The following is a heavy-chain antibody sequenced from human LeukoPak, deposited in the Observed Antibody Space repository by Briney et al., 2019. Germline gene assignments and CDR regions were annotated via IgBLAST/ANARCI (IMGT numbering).Heavy chain of an antibody. Sequence: ASVKVSCKASGYTLTSYFIHWVRQAPGQGLEWMGRINPSGGNTSYAQKFQGRVTMTRDTCTSTVYMELSSLRSEDTAVYYCARDQDWNYAFDIWGQGTMVTVSS. V-gene: IGHV1-46*01. CDR2: INPSGGNT. CDR1: GYTLTSYF. D-gene: IGHD1-7*01. J-gene: IGHJ3*02. CDR3: ARDQDWNYAFDI.